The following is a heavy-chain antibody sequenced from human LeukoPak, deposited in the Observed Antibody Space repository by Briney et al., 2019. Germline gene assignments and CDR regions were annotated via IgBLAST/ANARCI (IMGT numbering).Heavy chain of an antibody. J-gene: IGHJ4*02. CDR2: IYTSGST. CDR1: GGSISSGSYY. CDR3: ARGHTAHDY. D-gene: IGHD5-18*01. Sequence: PSETLSLTCTVSGGSISSGSYYWSWIRQPAGKGLEWIGRIYTSGSTNYNPSLKSRVTISVDTSKNQFSLKLSSVTAADTAVYYCARGHTAHDYWGQGTLVTVSS. V-gene: IGHV4-61*02.